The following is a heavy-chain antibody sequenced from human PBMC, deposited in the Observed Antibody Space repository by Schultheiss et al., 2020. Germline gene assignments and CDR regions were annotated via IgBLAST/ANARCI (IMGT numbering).Heavy chain of an antibody. CDR2: ISSSSSYI. CDR1: GFTFSSYS. D-gene: IGHD3-10*01. J-gene: IGHJ6*02. Sequence: GGSLRLSCAASGFTFSSYSMNWVRQAPGKGLEWVSSISSSSSYIYYADSVKGRFTISRDNAKNSLYLQMNSLRAEDTAVYYCARVSRGSGSYDYYYYGMDVWGQGTTVTVSS. V-gene: IGHV3-21*01. CDR3: ARVSRGSGSYDYYYYGMDV.